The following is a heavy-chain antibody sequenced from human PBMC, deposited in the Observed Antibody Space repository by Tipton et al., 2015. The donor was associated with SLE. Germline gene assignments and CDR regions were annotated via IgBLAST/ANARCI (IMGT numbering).Heavy chain of an antibody. Sequence: QSGPEVKKPGASVKVSCKASGYTFTSYGISWVRQAPGQGLEWMGGIIPIFGTANYAQKFQGIVTITTDESTSTAYMELSSLRSEDTAVYYCAREGITILGVDTHYYCWDVWGQGTTVTVSS. J-gene: IGHJ6*02. CDR2: IIPIFGTA. CDR3: AREGITILGVDTHYYCWDV. CDR1: GYTFTSYG. V-gene: IGHV1-69*05. D-gene: IGHD3-3*01.